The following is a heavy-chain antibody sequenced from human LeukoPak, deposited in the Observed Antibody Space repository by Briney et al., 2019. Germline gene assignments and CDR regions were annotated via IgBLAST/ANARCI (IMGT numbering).Heavy chain of an antibody. CDR2: INHSGST. J-gene: IGHJ6*02. D-gene: IGHD6-13*01. V-gene: IGHV4-39*06. Sequence: PSETLSLTCTVSGGSISSSSYYWGWIRQPPGKGPEWIGEINHSGSTNYNPSLKSRVTISVDTSKNQFPLKLSSVTAADTAVYYCARGDPERRIAAAGTPYYGMDVWGQGTTVTVSS. CDR3: ARGDPERRIAAAGTPYYGMDV. CDR1: GGSISSSSYY.